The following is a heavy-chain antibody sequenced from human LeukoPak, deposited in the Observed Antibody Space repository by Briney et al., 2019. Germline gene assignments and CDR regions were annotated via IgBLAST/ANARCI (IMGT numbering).Heavy chain of an antibody. CDR1: GFTFSNYA. Sequence: GGSLRLSCAASGFTFSNYAMNWVRQAPGKGLEWVSTISANAVATYYADSVKGRFTVSRDNSKNTLYLQMNSLRAEDTAVYYCAKAITMVPLDYWGQGTLVTVSS. CDR3: AKAITMVPLDY. J-gene: IGHJ4*02. V-gene: IGHV3-23*01. CDR2: ISANAVAT. D-gene: IGHD3-10*01.